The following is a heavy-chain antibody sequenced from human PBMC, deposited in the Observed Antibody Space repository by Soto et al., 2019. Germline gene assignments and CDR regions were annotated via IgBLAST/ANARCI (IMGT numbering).Heavy chain of an antibody. V-gene: IGHV1-69*02. D-gene: IGHD2-15*01. J-gene: IGHJ4*02. Sequence: VKVSCKASGGTFSSYTISWVRQAPGQGLEWMGRIIPILGIANYAQKFQGRVTITADKSTSTAYMELSSLRSEDTAVYYCARGYCSGGSCLTLDYWGQGTLVTVSS. CDR1: GGTFSSYT. CDR2: IIPILGIA. CDR3: ARGYCSGGSCLTLDY.